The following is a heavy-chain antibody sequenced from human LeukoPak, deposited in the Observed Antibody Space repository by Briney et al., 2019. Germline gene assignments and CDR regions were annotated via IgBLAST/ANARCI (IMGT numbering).Heavy chain of an antibody. Sequence: PSEPLSLTCTVSGGSISSYYWSWIRQPAGKGLEWIGRIYSSGSTIYNPSLKSRVTMSVDTSKNQFSLKLSSVTAADTAVYYCARGQYHLLYWYFDLWGRGTLVTVSS. J-gene: IGHJ2*01. D-gene: IGHD2-2*01. CDR1: GGSISSYY. CDR2: IYSSGST. CDR3: ARGQYHLLYWYFDL. V-gene: IGHV4-4*07.